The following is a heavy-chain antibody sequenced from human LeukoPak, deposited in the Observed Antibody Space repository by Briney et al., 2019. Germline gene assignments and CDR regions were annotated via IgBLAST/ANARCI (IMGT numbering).Heavy chain of an antibody. D-gene: IGHD2-15*01. CDR2: INPNSGGT. CDR3: ARGYCSGGTCYLVENWFDP. Sequence: ASVKVSCKASGYTFTVYYMYWVRQAPGQGLEWMGRINPNSGGTDYAQNFQGGVTMTRDTSISTAYMELTNLRSDDTAVYYCARGYCSGGTCYLVENWFDPWGQGTLVTVSS. CDR1: GYTFTVYY. J-gene: IGHJ5*02. V-gene: IGHV1-2*06.